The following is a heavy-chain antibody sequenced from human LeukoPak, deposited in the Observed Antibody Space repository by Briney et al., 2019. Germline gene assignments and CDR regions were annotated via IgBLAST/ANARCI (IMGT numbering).Heavy chain of an antibody. V-gene: IGHV4-59*01. CDR2: IYYSGST. J-gene: IGHJ5*02. D-gene: IGHD2-15*01. CDR3: ARNGRLGYCSGGSCYSNWFDP. CDR1: GGSISSYY. Sequence: SETLSLTCTVSGGSISSYYWSWIRQPPGKGLEWIGYIYYSGSTNYNPSLKSRVTTSVDTSKNQFSLKLSSVTAADTAVYYCARNGRLGYCSGGSCYSNWFDPWGQGTLVTVSS.